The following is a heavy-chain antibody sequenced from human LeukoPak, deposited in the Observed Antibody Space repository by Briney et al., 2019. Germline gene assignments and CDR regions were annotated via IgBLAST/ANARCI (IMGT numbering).Heavy chain of an antibody. J-gene: IGHJ4*01. V-gene: IGHV4-38-2*02. D-gene: IGHD3-3*01. Sequence: SETLSLTCTVSGYSISSGYYWGWIRQPPGKRLEWIGSIYHSGSTYYNPSLKSRVTISVDTSKNQFSLKLSSVTAADTAVYYCARVGPVITIFGANNYFDYWGHGTLVTVSS. CDR2: IYHSGST. CDR1: GYSISSGYY. CDR3: ARVGPVITIFGANNYFDY.